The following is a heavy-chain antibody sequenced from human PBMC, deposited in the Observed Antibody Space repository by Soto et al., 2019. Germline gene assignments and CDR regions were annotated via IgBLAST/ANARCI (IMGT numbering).Heavy chain of an antibody. CDR1: GYTFTSYG. Sequence: QVHLVQSGAEVKKPGASVKVSCKCSGYTFTSYGITWVRQAPGQGLEWMGWISAHNGNTDYAQKLQGRVTVTRDTSTSTAYMELRSLRSDGTAVYYCARGRYGDYWGQGALVTVSS. D-gene: IGHD1-1*01. CDR2: ISAHNGNT. V-gene: IGHV1-18*01. CDR3: ARGRYGDY. J-gene: IGHJ4*02.